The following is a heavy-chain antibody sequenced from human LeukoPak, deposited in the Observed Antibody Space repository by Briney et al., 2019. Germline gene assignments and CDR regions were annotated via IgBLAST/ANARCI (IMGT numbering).Heavy chain of an antibody. CDR3: AREPIAAAGTGSFDY. CDR1: GFTVSSNS. Sequence: PGGSLRLSCAASGFTVSSNSMSWVRQAPGKGLEWVSVIYSGGSTYYADSVKGRFTISRDNSKNTLYLQMNSLRAEDTAVYYCAREPIAAAGTGSFDYWGQGTLVTVSS. V-gene: IGHV3-53*01. CDR2: IYSGGST. D-gene: IGHD6-13*01. J-gene: IGHJ4*02.